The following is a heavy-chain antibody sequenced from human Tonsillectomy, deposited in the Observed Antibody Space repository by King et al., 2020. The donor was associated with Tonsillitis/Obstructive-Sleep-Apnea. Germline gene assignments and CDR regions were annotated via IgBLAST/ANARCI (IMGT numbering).Heavy chain of an antibody. CDR3: AKDLYCSSTSCYTGGDYYYIDV. J-gene: IGHJ6*03. CDR2: ISYDGSNK. V-gene: IGHV3-30*18. D-gene: IGHD2-2*02. CDR1: GFTFSSYG. Sequence: VQLVESGGGVVQPGRSLRLSCAASGFTFSSYGMHWVRQAPGKGLEWVAVISYDGSNKYYADSVKGRFTISRDNSKNTLYLQMNSLRAEDTAVYYCAKDLYCSSTSCYTGGDYYYIDVWGKGTPVTVSS.